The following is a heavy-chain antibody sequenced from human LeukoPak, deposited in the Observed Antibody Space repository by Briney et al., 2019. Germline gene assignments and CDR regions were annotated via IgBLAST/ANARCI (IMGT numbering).Heavy chain of an antibody. CDR1: GYTFTSYY. CDR3: ARDGYCSGGSCYANDY. V-gene: IGHV1-46*01. CDR2: INPSGGST. Sequence: GASVKVSCKASGYTFTSYYMHWVRQAPGQGLEWMGIINPSGGSTSYAQKFQGRVTMTRDMSTSTVYMELSSLRSEDTAVYYCARDGYCSGGSCYANDYWGQGTLVTVSS. D-gene: IGHD2-15*01. J-gene: IGHJ4*02.